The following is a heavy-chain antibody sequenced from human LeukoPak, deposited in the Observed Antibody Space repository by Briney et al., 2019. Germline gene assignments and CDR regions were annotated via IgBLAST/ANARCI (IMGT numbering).Heavy chain of an antibody. V-gene: IGHV3-33*01. CDR3: ARDLGGVHYYYGMDV. D-gene: IGHD3-10*01. J-gene: IGHJ6*02. Sequence: GGSLRLSCAASGFTFSSYGMHCVRQAPGKGLEWVAVIWYDGSNKYYADSVKGRFTISRDNSKNTLYLQMNSLRAEDTAVYYCARDLGGVHYYYGMDVWGQGTTVTVSS. CDR2: IWYDGSNK. CDR1: GFTFSSYG.